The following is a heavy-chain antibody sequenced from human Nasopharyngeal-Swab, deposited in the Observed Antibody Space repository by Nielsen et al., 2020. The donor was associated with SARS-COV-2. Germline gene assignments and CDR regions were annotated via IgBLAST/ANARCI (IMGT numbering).Heavy chain of an antibody. CDR2: ISYDGSNK. Sequence: GESLKISCAASGFTFSSHAMHWVRQAPGKGLEWAALISYDGSNKYYADSVKGRFTISRDNSKNTLYLQMNSLRAEDTSLYYCARDRSGYYDFDYWGQGTLVTVSS. CDR1: GFTFSSHA. J-gene: IGHJ4*02. V-gene: IGHV3-30*04. CDR3: ARDRSGYYDFDY. D-gene: IGHD3-22*01.